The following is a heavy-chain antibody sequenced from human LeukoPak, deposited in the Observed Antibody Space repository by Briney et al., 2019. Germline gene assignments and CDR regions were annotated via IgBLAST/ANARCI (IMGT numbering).Heavy chain of an antibody. Sequence: AGGSLRLSCAASGFTFSSYGMHWVRQAPGKGLVWVSRFKNDGSSATYADSVKGRFTISRDEAKNTLYLQMNSLRVEDTAVYYCARLTRVGYNSYVYWGQGTLVTVSS. J-gene: IGHJ1*01. D-gene: IGHD5-24*01. CDR1: GFTFSSYG. CDR3: ARLTRVGYNSYVY. V-gene: IGHV3-74*01. CDR2: FKNDGSSA.